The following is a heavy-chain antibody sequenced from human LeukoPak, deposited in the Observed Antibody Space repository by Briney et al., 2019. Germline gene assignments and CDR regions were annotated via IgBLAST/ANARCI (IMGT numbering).Heavy chain of an antibody. D-gene: IGHD3-22*01. J-gene: IGHJ4*02. CDR1: GFTFSNYA. CDR3: AKGVYYYDSSGYYYTYYFDY. Sequence: PGRSLRLSCAASGFTFSNYAMRWVRQAPGKGLEWVSAISGGGGSTYYAGSVQGRFTISRDNSKNTLNLQINSLRAEDTAVYYCAKGVYYYDSSGYYYTYYFDYWGQGILVTVSS. CDR2: ISGGGGST. V-gene: IGHV3-23*01.